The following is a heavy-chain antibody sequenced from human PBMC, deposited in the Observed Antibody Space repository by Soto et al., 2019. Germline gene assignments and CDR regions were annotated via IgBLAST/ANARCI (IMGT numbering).Heavy chain of an antibody. D-gene: IGHD6-19*01. Sequence: GGSLRLSCAASGFTVSSNYMSWVRQAPGKGLEWVSVIYSGGSTYYADSVKGRFTISRDNSKNTRYLQMNSLRAEDTAVYYCARLSSGWTAFDYWGQGTLVTVSS. CDR2: IYSGGST. CDR1: GFTVSSNY. V-gene: IGHV3-53*01. J-gene: IGHJ4*02. CDR3: ARLSSGWTAFDY.